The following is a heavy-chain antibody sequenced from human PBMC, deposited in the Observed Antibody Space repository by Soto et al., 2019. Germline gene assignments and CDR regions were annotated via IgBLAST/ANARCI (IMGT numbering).Heavy chain of an antibody. CDR1: GGTFSSYA. J-gene: IGHJ5*02. V-gene: IGHV1-69*13. CDR2: IIPIFGTA. Sequence: ASVKVSCKASGGTFSSYAISWVRQAPGQGLEWMGGIIPIFGTANYAQKFQGRVTITADESTSTAYMELSSLRSEDTAVYYCARSPNRLELGGWFDPWGQGTLVTVSS. CDR3: ARSPNRLELGGWFDP. D-gene: IGHD1-7*01.